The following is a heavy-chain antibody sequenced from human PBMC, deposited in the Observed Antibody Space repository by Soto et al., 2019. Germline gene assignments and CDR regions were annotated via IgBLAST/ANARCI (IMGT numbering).Heavy chain of an antibody. CDR1: GGTFSSYA. V-gene: IGHV1-69*01. CDR3: ARGDELGYCTNGGCPPPNRWFAP. D-gene: IGHD2-8*01. Sequence: QVQLVQSGAEVKKPGSSVKVSCKASGGTFSSYAISWVRQAPGQGLEWMGGIIPIFGTANYEQKFQGRVTLTADESTSTAYMELSSLRSEDTAVYYCARGDELGYCTNGGCPPPNRWFAPWGQGTLVTVSS. J-gene: IGHJ5*02. CDR2: IIPIFGTA.